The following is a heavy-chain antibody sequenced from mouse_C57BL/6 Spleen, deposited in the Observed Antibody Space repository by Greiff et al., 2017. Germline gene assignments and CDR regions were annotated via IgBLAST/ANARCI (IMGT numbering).Heavy chain of an antibody. V-gene: IGHV1-55*01. CDR2: IYPGSGST. J-gene: IGHJ2*01. CDR1: GYTFTSYW. CDR3: ARMDDGYYVDD. Sequence: VQLQESGAELVKPGASVKMSCKASGYTFTSYWITWVKQRPGQGLEWIGDIYPGSGSTNYNEKFKSKATLTVDTSSSTAYMQLSSLTSENSAVYYCARMDDGYYVDDWGQGTTLTVSS. D-gene: IGHD2-3*01.